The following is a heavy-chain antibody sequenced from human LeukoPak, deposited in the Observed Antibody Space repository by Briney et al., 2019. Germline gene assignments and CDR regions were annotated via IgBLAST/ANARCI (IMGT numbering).Heavy chain of an antibody. CDR3: ARDLTGTTYY. CDR1: GYTFTSYY. Sequence: ASVTVSCKASGYTFTSYYMHWVRQAPGQGLEWMGIINPSGGSTSYAKKFQGRVTMTRDTSTSTVYMELSSLRSEDTAVYYCARDLTGTTYYWGQGTLVTVSS. CDR2: INPSGGST. D-gene: IGHD1-20*01. V-gene: IGHV1-46*01. J-gene: IGHJ4*02.